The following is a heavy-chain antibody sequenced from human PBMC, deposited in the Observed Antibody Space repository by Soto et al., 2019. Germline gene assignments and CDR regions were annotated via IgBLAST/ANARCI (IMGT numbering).Heavy chain of an antibody. CDR3: ARRGAVAGIVSDRGYYGMDV. CDR1: GGSISSSSYY. Sequence: SETLSLACTVSGGSISSSSYYWGWIRQPPGKGLEWIGSIYYSGSTYYNPSLKSRVTISVDTSKNQFSLKLSSVTAADTAVYYCARRGAVAGIVSDRGYYGMDVWGQGTTVTVSS. D-gene: IGHD6-19*01. V-gene: IGHV4-39*01. CDR2: IYYSGST. J-gene: IGHJ6*02.